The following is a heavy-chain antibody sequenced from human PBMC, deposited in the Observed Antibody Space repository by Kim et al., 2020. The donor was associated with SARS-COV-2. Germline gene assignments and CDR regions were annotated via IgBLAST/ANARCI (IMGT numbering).Heavy chain of an antibody. CDR1: GGSISSGGYY. CDR2: IYYSGST. CDR3: ARVNIMMSWYFDL. J-gene: IGHJ2*01. V-gene: IGHV4-31*03. Sequence: SETLSLTCTVSGGSISSGGYYWSWIRQHPGKGLEWIGYIYYSGSTYYNPSLKSRVTISVDTSKNQFSLKLSSVTAADTAVYYCARVNIMMSWYFDLWGRGPLVTVSS. D-gene: IGHD3-16*01.